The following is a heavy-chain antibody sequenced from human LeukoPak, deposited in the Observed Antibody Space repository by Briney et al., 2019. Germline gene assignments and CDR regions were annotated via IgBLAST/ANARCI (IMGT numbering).Heavy chain of an antibody. J-gene: IGHJ4*02. Sequence: PSETLSLTCTVSGGSISSYYWSWIRQPPGKGLEWIGYIYYSGSTNYNPSLKSRVTISVDTSKNQFSLKLSSVTAADTAVYYCAREGPGVATTFDYWGQGTLVTVSS. CDR1: GGSISSYY. D-gene: IGHD5-12*01. CDR2: IYYSGST. V-gene: IGHV4-59*01. CDR3: AREGPGVATTFDY.